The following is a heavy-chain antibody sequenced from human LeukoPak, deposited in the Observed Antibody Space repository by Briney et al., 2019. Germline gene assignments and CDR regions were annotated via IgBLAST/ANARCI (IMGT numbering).Heavy chain of an antibody. CDR2: VGIYGVTT. V-gene: IGHV3-48*01. J-gene: IGHJ4*02. D-gene: IGHD3-10*01. Sequence: GGSLRLSCAASEFTFSNYAMNWVRQAPGKGLEWVSIVGIYGVTTFHADSVKGRFTISRDNAKNSLYLQMNSLRADDTAVYYCGRGVYYSGSYYFDYWGQGTLVTVSS. CDR3: GRGVYYSGSYYFDY. CDR1: EFTFSNYA.